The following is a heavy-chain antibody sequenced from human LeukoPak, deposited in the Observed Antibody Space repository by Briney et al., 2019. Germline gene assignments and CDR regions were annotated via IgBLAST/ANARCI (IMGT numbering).Heavy chain of an antibody. J-gene: IGHJ3*02. CDR1: GFTFSRSW. D-gene: IGHD6-13*01. CDR2: INDDGSTT. Sequence: GGSLRLSCAASGFTFSRSWMHWVRQAPGKGLVWVSRINDDGSTTSYADSVKGRFTISRDNAKNTLYLQMNSLRAEDTAVYYCARDAGDIAAAHDAFDIWGQGTMVTVSS. CDR3: ARDAGDIAAAHDAFDI. V-gene: IGHV3-74*01.